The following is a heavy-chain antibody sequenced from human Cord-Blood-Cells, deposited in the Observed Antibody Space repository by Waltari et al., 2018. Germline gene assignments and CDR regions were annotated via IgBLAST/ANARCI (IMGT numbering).Heavy chain of an antibody. D-gene: IGHD3-22*01. Sequence: EVQLVQSGAEVKKPGESLKISCKGSGYSFTSYWIGWVRQMPGKGLEWMGIIYPGDSDTRYSPSFQGQVTISADKSISTAYLQWSSLKASDTAMYYCVRAHNYYDSSGYSWDAFDIWGQGTMVTVSS. V-gene: IGHV5-51*01. CDR1: GYSFTSYW. CDR3: VRAHNYYDSSGYSWDAFDI. CDR2: IYPGDSDT. J-gene: IGHJ3*02.